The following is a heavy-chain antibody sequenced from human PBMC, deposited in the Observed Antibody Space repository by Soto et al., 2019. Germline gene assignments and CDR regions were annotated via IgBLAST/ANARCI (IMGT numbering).Heavy chain of an antibody. V-gene: IGHV3-30*03. CDR2: ISYDGANK. CDR3: ARRPSYYDSSGYSLNDAFDI. D-gene: IGHD3-22*01. Sequence: PGGCLRLSCSASGFRFSSYGMHWVRQAPGKGLEWVAAISYDGANKYYADSVKGRFTISRDNSKNTMYLQMNSLRAEDTAVYYCARRPSYYDSSGYSLNDAFDIWGQGTMVTVS. J-gene: IGHJ3*02. CDR1: GFRFSSYG.